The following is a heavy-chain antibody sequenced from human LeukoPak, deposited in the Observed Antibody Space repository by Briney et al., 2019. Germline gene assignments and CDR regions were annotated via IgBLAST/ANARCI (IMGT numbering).Heavy chain of an antibody. CDR1: GFTFSSYG. D-gene: IGHD6-6*01. Sequence: PGGSLRLSCAASGFTFSSYGMNWVRQAPGKGLEWVAAIWNDGSIKYYADSVKGRFTISRDNSRNTMYLQMDSRRAEDTAVYYCARGGVNIAARPIGYWGQGTLVTVSS. V-gene: IGHV3-33*01. J-gene: IGHJ4*02. CDR2: IWNDGSIK. CDR3: ARGGVNIAARPIGY.